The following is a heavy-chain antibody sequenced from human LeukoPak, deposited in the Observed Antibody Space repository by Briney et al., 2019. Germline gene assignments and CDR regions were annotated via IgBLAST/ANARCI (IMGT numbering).Heavy chain of an antibody. Sequence: SETLSLTCAVYGGSFSGYYWNLIRQPPGKGLEWIGEINHSGSTKYNPSLKSRVNISIDTSKNQFSLKLSSATAADTAVYYCAGSTDYGGNFFDYWGQGTLVTVSS. D-gene: IGHD4-23*01. CDR2: INHSGST. V-gene: IGHV4-34*01. CDR1: GGSFSGYY. J-gene: IGHJ4*02. CDR3: AGSTDYGGNFFDY.